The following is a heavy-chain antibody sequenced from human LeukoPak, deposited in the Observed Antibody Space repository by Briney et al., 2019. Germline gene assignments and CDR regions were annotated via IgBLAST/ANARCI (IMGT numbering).Heavy chain of an antibody. CDR2: ISYDGSNK. CDR3: ARGYYDSSGNDY. V-gene: IGHV3-30-3*01. D-gene: IGHD3-22*01. CDR1: GFTFSSYA. Sequence: GGSLRLSCAASGFTFSSYAMHWVRQAPGKGLEWVAVISYDGSNKYYADSVKGRFTISRDNSRNTLYLQMNSLRAEDTAVYYCARGYYDSSGNDYWGQGTLVTVSS. J-gene: IGHJ4*02.